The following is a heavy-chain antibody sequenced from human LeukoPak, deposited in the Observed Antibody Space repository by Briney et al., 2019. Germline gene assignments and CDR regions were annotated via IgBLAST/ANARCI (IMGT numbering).Heavy chain of an antibody. Sequence: PSETLSLTCAVYGGSFSGYYWSWIRQPPGKGLEWIGEINHSGSTNYNPSLKSRVTISVDTSKNQFSLKLSSVTAADTAVYYCARGGGIVVVVAATLTYFDYWGQGTLVTVSS. D-gene: IGHD2-15*01. J-gene: IGHJ4*02. CDR1: GGSFSGYY. V-gene: IGHV4-34*01. CDR2: INHSGST. CDR3: ARGGGIVVVVAATLTYFDY.